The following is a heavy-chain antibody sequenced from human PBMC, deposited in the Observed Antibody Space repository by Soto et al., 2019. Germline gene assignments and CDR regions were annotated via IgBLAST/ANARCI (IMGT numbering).Heavy chain of an antibody. CDR1: GGTFSSYA. V-gene: IGHV1-69*01. D-gene: IGHD2-2*02. CDR3: ARGYCSSTSCYTTLYYYYGMDV. CDR2: IIPIFGTA. Sequence: QVQLVQSGAEVKKPGSSVKVSCKASGGTFSSYAISWVRQATGQGLEWMGGIIPIFGTANYAQKFQGRVTITADESTSTAYMELSSLRSEDTAVYYCARGYCSSTSCYTTLYYYYGMDVWGQGTTVTVSS. J-gene: IGHJ6*02.